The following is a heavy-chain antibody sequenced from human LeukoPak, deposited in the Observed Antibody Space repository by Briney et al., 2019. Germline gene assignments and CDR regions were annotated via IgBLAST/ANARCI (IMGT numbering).Heavy chain of an antibody. D-gene: IGHD3-10*02. CDR1: GFTFSSSS. CDR2: INKDGTEK. V-gene: IGHV3-7*01. Sequence: GGSLRLSCAASGFTFSSSSMSWVRQAPGKGLEWVANINKDGTEKYCVDSVKGRFTISRDNAKNSLYLQMNSLRAEDTAVYYCAELGITMIGGVWGKGTTVTISS. J-gene: IGHJ6*04. CDR3: AELGITMIGGV.